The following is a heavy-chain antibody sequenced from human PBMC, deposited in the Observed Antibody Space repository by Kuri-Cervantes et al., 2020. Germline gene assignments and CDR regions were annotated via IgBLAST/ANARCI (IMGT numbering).Heavy chain of an antibody. D-gene: IGHD3-10*01. CDR1: GYTFTGYY. CDR2: INPNSGGT. Sequence: ASVKVSCKASGYTFTGYYMHWVRQAPGQGLEWMGWINPNSGGTNYAQKFQGWVTMTRDTSISTAYMELSRLRSDDTAVYYCARDWGGAYYGSGSYPDYWGQGTLVTVSS. J-gene: IGHJ4*02. V-gene: IGHV1-2*04. CDR3: ARDWGGAYYGSGSYPDY.